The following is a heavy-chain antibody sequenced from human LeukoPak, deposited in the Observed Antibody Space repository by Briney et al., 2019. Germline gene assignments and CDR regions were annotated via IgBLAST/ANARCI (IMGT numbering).Heavy chain of an antibody. J-gene: IGHJ2*01. D-gene: IGHD5-24*01. CDR1: GGSFSGYY. V-gene: IGHV4-34*01. CDR3: ASGEMATIKQRFLVGYFDL. CDR2: IYYSGST. Sequence: PSETLSLTCAVYGGSFSGYYWSWIRQPPGKGLEWIGSIYYSGSTYYNPSLKSRVTISVDTSKNQFSLKLSSVTAADTAVYYCASGEMATIKQRFLVGYFDLWGRGTLVTVSS.